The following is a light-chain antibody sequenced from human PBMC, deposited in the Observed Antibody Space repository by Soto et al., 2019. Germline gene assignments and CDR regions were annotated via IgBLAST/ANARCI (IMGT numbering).Light chain of an antibody. CDR3: SSYTSTRTVV. Sequence: QSALTQPASVSGSPGQSITISCTGTSSDVGTYNYVSWYQQYPDKAPKLMIYEVSNRPSGVSNRFSGSKSGNTASLTISGLQAEDEADYYCSSYTSTRTVVFGGGTQLTVL. V-gene: IGLV2-14*01. J-gene: IGLJ2*01. CDR2: EVS. CDR1: SSDVGTYNY.